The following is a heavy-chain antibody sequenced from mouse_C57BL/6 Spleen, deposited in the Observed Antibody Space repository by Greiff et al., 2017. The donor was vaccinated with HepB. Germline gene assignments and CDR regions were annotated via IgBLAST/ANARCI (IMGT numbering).Heavy chain of an antibody. J-gene: IGHJ1*03. CDR1: GYAFSSYW. Sequence: QVTLKESGAELVKPGASVKISCKASGYAFSSYWMNWVKQRPGKGLEWIGQIYPGDGDTNYNGKFKGKATLTADKSSSTAYMQLSSLTSEDSAVYFCARWDMDGNFDVWGTGTTVTVSS. D-gene: IGHD1-1*02. CDR2: IYPGDGDT. CDR3: ARWDMDGNFDV. V-gene: IGHV1-80*01.